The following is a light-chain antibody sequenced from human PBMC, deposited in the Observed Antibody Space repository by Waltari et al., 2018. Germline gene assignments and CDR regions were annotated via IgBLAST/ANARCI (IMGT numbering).Light chain of an antibody. Sequence: EIVLTQSPGTLSLSPGERATVPRRASQRLSRALAWYQTKPGQAPRLLIYGASTRATGIPDRFSGSGSGTDVSLTISRLEPDDFAVYYCQHYLRLPVTFGQGTTVEI. CDR2: GAS. V-gene: IGKV3-20*01. CDR1: QRLSRA. CDR3: QHYLRLPVT. J-gene: IGKJ1*01.